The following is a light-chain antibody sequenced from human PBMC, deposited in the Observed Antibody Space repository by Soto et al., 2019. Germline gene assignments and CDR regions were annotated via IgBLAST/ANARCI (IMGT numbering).Light chain of an antibody. J-gene: IGKJ1*01. V-gene: IGKV1-5*03. CDR2: KAS. Sequence: DIQMTQSPSTLSASVGDRVTITCRASQSISSWLAWYQQKPGKAPKLLIYKASSLESGVPSRFSGSGSGTVFTLTISSLQPDDFATYYCQQYNSYWTFGQGPKVEIK. CDR3: QQYNSYWT. CDR1: QSISSW.